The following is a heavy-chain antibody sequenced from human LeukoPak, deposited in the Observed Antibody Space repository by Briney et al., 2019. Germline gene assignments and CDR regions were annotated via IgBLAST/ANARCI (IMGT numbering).Heavy chain of an antibody. J-gene: IGHJ4*02. CDR2: IYYSGST. CDR1: GGSISSGDYY. D-gene: IGHD5-18*01. Sequence: SETLSLTCTVSGGSISSGDYYWSWIRQPPGKGLVWIGYIYYSGSTYYNPSLKSRVTISVDTSKNQFSLKLSSVTAADTAVYYCARDPIRRRFLGTAMGSASLWGQGTLVTVSS. CDR3: ARDPIRRRFLGTAMGSASL. V-gene: IGHV4-30-4*01.